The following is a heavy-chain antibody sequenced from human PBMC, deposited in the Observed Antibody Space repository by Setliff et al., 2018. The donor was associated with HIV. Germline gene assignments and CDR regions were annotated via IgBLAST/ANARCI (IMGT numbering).Heavy chain of an antibody. CDR1: GASISSSSDH. CDR3: ARIVRWELVATSTFFYYYMDV. Sequence: SETLSLTCTVSGASISSSSDHWAWIRQPPGKGLEYIGNIYYTGSTHHNPSLESRVATSVDTSKNQFSLKLSSVTAADTAVYYCARIVRWELVATSTFFYYYMDVWGKGTTVTVSS. CDR2: IYYTGST. V-gene: IGHV4-39*01. J-gene: IGHJ6*03. D-gene: IGHD1-26*01.